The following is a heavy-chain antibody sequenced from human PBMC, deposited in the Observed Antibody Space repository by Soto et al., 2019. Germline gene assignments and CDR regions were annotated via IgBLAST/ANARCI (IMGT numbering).Heavy chain of an antibody. J-gene: IGHJ4*02. D-gene: IGHD3-22*01. V-gene: IGHV1-46*01. Sequence: AASVKVSCKASGYTFTSYYMHWLRQAPGQGLEWMGIIDPSGGSTSYAQKFQGRVTMTRDTSTSTVYMELSSLRSEDTAVYYCARDPSYYDSSGPLGYWGQGTLVTVSS. CDR3: ARDPSYYDSSGPLGY. CDR2: IDPSGGST. CDR1: GYTFTSYY.